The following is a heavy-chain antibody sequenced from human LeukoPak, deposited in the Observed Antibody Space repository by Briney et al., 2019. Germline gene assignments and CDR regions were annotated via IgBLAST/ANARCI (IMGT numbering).Heavy chain of an antibody. Sequence: ASVKVSCKPSGYTFTGYYMHWVRQAPGQGLEWMGWINPNSGGTNYAQKFQGRVTMTRDTSISTACMELSRLRSDDTAVYYCARDVGYCSSTSCYNWFDPWGQGTLVTVSS. D-gene: IGHD2-2*03. V-gene: IGHV1-2*02. CDR2: INPNSGGT. CDR3: ARDVGYCSSTSCYNWFDP. CDR1: GYTFTGYY. J-gene: IGHJ5*02.